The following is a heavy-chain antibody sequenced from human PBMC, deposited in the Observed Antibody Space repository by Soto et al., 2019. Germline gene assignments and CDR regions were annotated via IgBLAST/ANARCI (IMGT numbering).Heavy chain of an antibody. CDR1: GGTFSSYT. CDR2: IIPILGIA. Sequence: QVQLVQSGAEVKKPGSSVKVSCKASGGTFSSYTISWVRQAPGQGLEWMGRIIPILGIANYAQKFQGRVTIPADKSTSTAYMELSSLRSEDTAVYYCARGYCSGGSCYLEKYFQHWGLGTLVTVSS. V-gene: IGHV1-69*02. D-gene: IGHD2-15*01. J-gene: IGHJ1*01. CDR3: ARGYCSGGSCYLEKYFQH.